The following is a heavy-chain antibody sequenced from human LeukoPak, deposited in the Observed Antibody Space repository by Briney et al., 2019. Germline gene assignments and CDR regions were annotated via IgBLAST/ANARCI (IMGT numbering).Heavy chain of an antibody. CDR2: MNPNSGNT. Sequence: ASVKVSCKASGYTFTSYDINWVRQATGQGLEWMGWMNPNSGNTGYAQKFQGRVTMTRNTSISTTYMELSSLRSEDTAVYYCARLRQSSSWYRGPYYYGMDVWGQGTTVTVSS. CDR3: ARLRQSSSWYRGPYYYGMDV. V-gene: IGHV1-8*01. J-gene: IGHJ6*02. CDR1: GYTFTSYD. D-gene: IGHD6-13*01.